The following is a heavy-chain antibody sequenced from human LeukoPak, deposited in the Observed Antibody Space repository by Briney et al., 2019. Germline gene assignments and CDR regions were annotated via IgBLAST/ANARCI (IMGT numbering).Heavy chain of an antibody. CDR2: ISNSGESP. CDR1: GFTFSSYG. CDR3: AKNGPVPGIFRAFDH. V-gene: IGHV3-23*01. Sequence: GESLKISCAASGFTFSSYGMSWVRQAPGKGLEWVSSISNSGESPYYADSVQGRFTVSRDNSKNTLYLQMNSLRAEDTAVYFCAKNGPVPGIFRAFDHWGQGTLVTVSS. D-gene: IGHD6-19*01. J-gene: IGHJ4*02.